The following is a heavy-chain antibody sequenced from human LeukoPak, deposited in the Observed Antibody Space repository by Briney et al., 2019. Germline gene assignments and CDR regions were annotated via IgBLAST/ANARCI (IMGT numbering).Heavy chain of an antibody. CDR1: GFTFSSYA. Sequence: GGSLRLSCAASGFTFSSYAMSWVRQAPGKGLEWVSAISGSGGSTYYADSVKGRFTISRDNSKNTLYLQMNSLRAEDTAVYYCAKDLRSLGATKGDYWGQGTLVTVSS. D-gene: IGHD1-26*01. CDR2: ISGSGGST. CDR3: AKDLRSLGATKGDY. J-gene: IGHJ4*02. V-gene: IGHV3-23*01.